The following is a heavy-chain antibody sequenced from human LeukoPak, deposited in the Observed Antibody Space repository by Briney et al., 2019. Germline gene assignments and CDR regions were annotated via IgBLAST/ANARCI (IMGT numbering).Heavy chain of an antibody. D-gene: IGHD4-23*01. CDR3: VRDRGYSTFDY. J-gene: IGHJ4*02. CDR2: MKEDGGEI. CDR1: GFPFGNFW. Sequence: TGGSLRLSCAGPGFPFGNFWMAWVGQAQGKGLRWVANMKEDGGEINYVDSVKGRITISRDNAKNSLDLQMNSLRVDDTAVYYCVRDRGYSTFDYWGQGTLVIVSS. V-gene: IGHV3-7*01.